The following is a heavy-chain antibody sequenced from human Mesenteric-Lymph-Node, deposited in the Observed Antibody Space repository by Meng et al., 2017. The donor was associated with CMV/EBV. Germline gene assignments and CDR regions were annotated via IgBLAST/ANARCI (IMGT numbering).Heavy chain of an antibody. CDR2: ISAYNGNT. D-gene: IGHD2-2*01. V-gene: IGHV1-18*01. CDR1: GYTFTSYG. J-gene: IGHJ3*02. CDR3: ARLDGVVVPAARGPDAFDI. Sequence: ASVKVSCKASGYTFTSYGISWVRQAPGQGLEWMGWISAYNGNTNYAQKLQGRVTMTTDTSTSTAYMELRSLRSDDTAVYYCARLDGVVVPAARGPDAFDIWGQGTMVTVSS.